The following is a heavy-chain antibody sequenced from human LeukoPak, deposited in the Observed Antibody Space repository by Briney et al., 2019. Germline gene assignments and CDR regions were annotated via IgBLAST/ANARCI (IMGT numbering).Heavy chain of an antibody. D-gene: IGHD6-19*01. CDR2: IYPGDSDI. CDR1: GYSSTSYW. V-gene: IGHV5-51*01. J-gene: IGHJ4*02. Sequence: GESLKISCKGSGYSSTSYWIAWVRQMPGKGLEWMGIIYPGDSDIRYSPSFRGQVIISADKSISTAYLQWSSLKASDTAMYYCVRRDSSGWYYFDYWGQGTLVTVSS. CDR3: VRRDSSGWYYFDY.